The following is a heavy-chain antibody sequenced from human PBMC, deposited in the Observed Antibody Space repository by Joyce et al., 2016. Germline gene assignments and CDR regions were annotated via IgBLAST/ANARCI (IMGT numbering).Heavy chain of an antibody. D-gene: IGHD1-26*01. Sequence: EVQLAQSGAEMKKPGESLKISCEGSGYIFSSYWINWVRQLPGKGLEWMGRIDPSDSFIKYNPSFQGRITISADTSISTAYLQWNTLKASDTAIYFCARDTGSYPFSFDSRGRGTQVTVSS. J-gene: IGHJ5*01. CDR3: ARDTGSYPFSFDS. CDR1: GYIFSSYW. CDR2: IDPSDSFI. V-gene: IGHV5-10-1*03.